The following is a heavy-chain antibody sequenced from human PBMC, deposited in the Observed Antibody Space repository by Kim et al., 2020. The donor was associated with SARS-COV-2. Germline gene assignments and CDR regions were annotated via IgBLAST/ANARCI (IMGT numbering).Heavy chain of an antibody. CDR2: IIPIFGTA. CDR1: GGTFSSYA. V-gene: IGHV1-69*13. Sequence: SVKVSCKASGGTFSSYAISWVRQAPGQGLEWMGGIIPIFGTANYAQKFQGRVTITADESTSTAYMELSSLRSEDTAVYYCASPKAGLLWFGELPYYYGMDVWGRGTTGTDSS. D-gene: IGHD3-10*01. CDR3: ASPKAGLLWFGELPYYYGMDV. J-gene: IGHJ6*02.